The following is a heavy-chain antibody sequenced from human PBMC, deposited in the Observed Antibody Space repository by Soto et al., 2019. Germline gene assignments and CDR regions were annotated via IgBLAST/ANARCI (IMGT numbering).Heavy chain of an antibody. Sequence: LSLTCAVSGGSISSGGYSWSWIRQPPGKGLEWIGYIYHSGSTYYNPSLKSRVTISVDRSKNQFSLKLSSVTAADTAVYYCARQEGSSWSIFAFWGQGTLVTVSS. V-gene: IGHV4-30-2*01. D-gene: IGHD6-13*01. CDR1: GGSISSGGYS. CDR2: IYHSGST. CDR3: ARQEGSSWSIFAF. J-gene: IGHJ4*02.